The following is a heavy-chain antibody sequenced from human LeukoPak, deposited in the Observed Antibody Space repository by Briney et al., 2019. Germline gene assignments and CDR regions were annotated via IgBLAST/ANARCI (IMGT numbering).Heavy chain of an antibody. CDR2: IYYSGST. CDR1: GGSISSGGYY. CDR3: ASLRSYRNGHWFDP. D-gene: IGHD1-26*01. Sequence: PSETLSLTCTVSGGSISSGGYYWSWIRQHPGKGLEWIGYIYYSGSTYYNPSLKSRVTISVDASKNQFSLKLSSVTAADTAVYYCASLRSYRNGHWFDPWGQGTLVTVS. V-gene: IGHV4-31*03. J-gene: IGHJ5*02.